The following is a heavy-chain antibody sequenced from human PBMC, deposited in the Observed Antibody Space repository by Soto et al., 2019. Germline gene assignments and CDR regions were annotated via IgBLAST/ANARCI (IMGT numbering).Heavy chain of an antibody. Sequence: EVQLVESGGGLVQSGGSLRLSCIASGFSLTQYWMSWVRQTPRKGLEWGDKINEDGTKRDYIASVEGRFTISRDNAKNSVSLQMSSLRADDTAVYFWTRWDGRCSGGSCFFDSWGQGTLVTVSS. V-gene: IGHV3-7*01. CDR2: INEDGTKR. D-gene: IGHD2-15*01. J-gene: IGHJ4*02. CDR3: TRWDGRCSGGSCFFDS. CDR1: GFSLTQYW.